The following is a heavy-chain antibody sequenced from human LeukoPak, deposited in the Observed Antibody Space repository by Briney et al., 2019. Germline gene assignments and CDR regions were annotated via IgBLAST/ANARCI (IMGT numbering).Heavy chain of an antibody. CDR1: GGSISSSNYY. D-gene: IGHD3-22*01. V-gene: IGHV4-39*01. Sequence: PTETLSLTCTVSGGSISSSNYYWGWIRQPPGKGLEWIVSIYYSGSTYYNPSLKSRVTISVDTSKNQFSLKLSSVTAADTAVYYCSHDSTGYRDYWGQGTLVTVSS. CDR2: IYYSGST. J-gene: IGHJ4*02. CDR3: SHDSTGYRDY.